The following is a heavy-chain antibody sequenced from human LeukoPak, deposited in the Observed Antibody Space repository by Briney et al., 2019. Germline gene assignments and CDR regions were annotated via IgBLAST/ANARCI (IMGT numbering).Heavy chain of an antibody. CDR1: GFTFSSYA. D-gene: IGHD6-13*01. J-gene: IGHJ4*02. Sequence: GGSLRLSCAASGFTFSSYAMSWVRQAPGEGLDWVSAISGSGTTTYYADSVKGRFTISRDISKNTLCLQMNSLRAEDTAVYYCAKPLSAASGTDFHYWGQGTLVTVSS. CDR2: ISGSGTTT. V-gene: IGHV3-23*01. CDR3: AKPLSAASGTDFHY.